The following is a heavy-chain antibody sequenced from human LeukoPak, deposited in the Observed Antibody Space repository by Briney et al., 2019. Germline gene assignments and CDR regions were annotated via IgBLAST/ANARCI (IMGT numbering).Heavy chain of an antibody. Sequence: SETLSLTCTVSGASVSNYDWSWIRQPPGKGLEWIGYVYYSGRTNYNPSLESRVTISVDTSKNQFSLKLTSVTAADTAMYYCARDGPTTVTTPYWGQGTLVTVSS. D-gene: IGHD4-17*01. CDR3: ARDGPTTVTTPY. CDR1: GASVSNYD. J-gene: IGHJ4*02. V-gene: IGHV4-59*02. CDR2: VYYSGRT.